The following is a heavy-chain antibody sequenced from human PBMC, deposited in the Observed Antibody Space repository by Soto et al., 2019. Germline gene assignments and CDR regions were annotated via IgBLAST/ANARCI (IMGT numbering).Heavy chain of an antibody. CDR3: ASQLYSSPYDY. V-gene: IGHV1-69*13. J-gene: IGHJ4*02. CDR1: AGTFSSYA. D-gene: IGHD6-13*01. CDR2: IIPIFGTA. Sequence: GASVKVSCRASAGTFSSYAISWVRQAPGQGLEWMGGIIPIFGTANYAQKFQGRVTITADESTSTAYMELSSLRSEDTAVYYCASQLYSSPYDYWGQGTLVTVSS.